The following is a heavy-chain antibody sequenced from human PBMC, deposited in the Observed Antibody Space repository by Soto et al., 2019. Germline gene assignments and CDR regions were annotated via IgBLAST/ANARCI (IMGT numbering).Heavy chain of an antibody. CDR3: ARTGDSSGYYDAFDI. Sequence: GESLKISCKGSGYSFTSYWIGWVRQMPGKGLEWMGLIYPGDSDTRYSPSFQGQVTISADKSISTAYLQWSSLKASDTAMYYCARTGDSSGYYDAFDIWGQGTMVTVSS. CDR2: IYPGDSDT. D-gene: IGHD3-22*01. J-gene: IGHJ3*02. CDR1: GYSFTSYW. V-gene: IGHV5-51*01.